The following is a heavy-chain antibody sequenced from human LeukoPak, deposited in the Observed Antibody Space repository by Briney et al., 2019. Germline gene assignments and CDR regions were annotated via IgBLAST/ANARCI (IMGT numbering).Heavy chain of an antibody. V-gene: IGHV4-59*08. CDR2: VYSTGTT. D-gene: IGHD3-22*01. CDR3: AGHRRSWYSDSSGPFDF. Sequence: SETLSLTCTVSGDSISPYYWSWIRQPPGKGLEWIGYVYSTGTTSYNPSLKSRVTILVDTSNNQFSVKLTSVTAAGTAFYYCAGHRRSWYSDSSGPFDFWGQGTLVTVAS. J-gene: IGHJ4*02. CDR1: GDSISPYY.